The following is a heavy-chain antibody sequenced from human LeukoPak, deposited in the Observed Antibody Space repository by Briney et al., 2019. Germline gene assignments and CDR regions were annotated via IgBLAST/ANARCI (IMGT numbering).Heavy chain of an antibody. D-gene: IGHD4-17*01. CDR3: TGGDGDYEDSSFDY. CDR1: GFTFSGSA. J-gene: IGHJ4*02. V-gene: IGHV3-73*01. Sequence: GGSLRLSCAASGFTFSGSAMHWVRQASGKGLEWVGRIRSKANSYATAYAASVKGRFTISRDDSKNTAYLQMNSLKTEDTAVYYCTGGDGDYEDSSFDYWGQGTLVTVSS. CDR2: IRSKANSYAT.